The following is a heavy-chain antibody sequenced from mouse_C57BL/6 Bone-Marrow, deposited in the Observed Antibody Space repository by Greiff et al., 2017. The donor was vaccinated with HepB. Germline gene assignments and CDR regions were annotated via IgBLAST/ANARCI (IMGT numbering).Heavy chain of an antibody. J-gene: IGHJ4*01. CDR3: ATMPVYYGSSLCAMDY. Sequence: VQLQHSVAELVRPGASVKLSCTASGFTIKNTYMHWVQQRPEQGLEWIGRIDPANGNTKYAPKFQGKATITADTSSNTAYLQLSRLTSEDTAIYYCATMPVYYGSSLCAMDYWGQGTSVTVSS. V-gene: IGHV14-3*01. D-gene: IGHD1-1*01. CDR2: IDPANGNT. CDR1: GFTIKNTY.